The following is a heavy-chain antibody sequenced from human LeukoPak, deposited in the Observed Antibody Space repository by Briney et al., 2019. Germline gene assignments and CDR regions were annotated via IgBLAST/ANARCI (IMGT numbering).Heavy chain of an antibody. CDR2: IRRKAYGGTT. CDR3: TRDHILTGTRLYYFDY. V-gene: IGHV3-49*03. CDR1: GFTFGDYA. D-gene: IGHD3-9*01. Sequence: GGSLELSCTASGFTFGDYAMSWFRQAPGKGLEGGGFIRRKAYGGTTEYAASVKGRFTISRDDSKSIAYLQMNSLKTEDTAVYYCTRDHILTGTRLYYFDYWGQGTLVTVSS. J-gene: IGHJ4*02.